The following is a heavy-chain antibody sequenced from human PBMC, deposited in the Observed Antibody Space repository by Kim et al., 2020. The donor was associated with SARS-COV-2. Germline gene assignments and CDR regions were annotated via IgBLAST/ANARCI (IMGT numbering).Heavy chain of an antibody. J-gene: IGHJ6*03. D-gene: IGHD1-7*01. V-gene: IGHV2-70*11. Sequence: SGPTLVNPTETLTLTCTFSGFSLSTRGMCVTWIREPPGKALEWLARIDWDDDKYYNTSLKTRLTISKDTSKNQVVLPMTTMDPVDTATYYCARLRGTGTTRSQSYYYYMDVWGKGTMVTVSS. CDR2: IDWDDDK. CDR3: ARLRGTGTTRSQSYYYYMDV. CDR1: GFSLSTRGMC.